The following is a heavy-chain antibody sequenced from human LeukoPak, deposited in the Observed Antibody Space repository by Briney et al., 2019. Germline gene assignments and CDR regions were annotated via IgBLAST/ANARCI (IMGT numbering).Heavy chain of an antibody. CDR2: IYTSGST. CDR3: ARCAYCSGTSCCLGAFDY. CDR1: GGSISSHY. D-gene: IGHD2-2*01. Sequence: SETLSLTCTVSGGSISSHYWSWIRQPAGKGLEWIGRIYTSGSTNYNPSLKSRVTMSVDASKNQFSLKLSSVTAADTAVYYCARCAYCSGTSCCLGAFDYWGQGTLVTVSS. J-gene: IGHJ4*02. V-gene: IGHV4-4*07.